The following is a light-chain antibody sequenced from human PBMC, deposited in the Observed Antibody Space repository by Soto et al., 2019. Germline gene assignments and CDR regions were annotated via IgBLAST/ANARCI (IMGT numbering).Light chain of an antibody. CDR1: RLRHKY. J-gene: IGLJ3*02. CDR3: QAWDSSTVV. V-gene: IGLV3-1*01. Sequence: SYELTQPPSVTVSPGQTASITCSGDRLRHKYVSWYQQKPGQSPVLVIHLATKRPSGIPERFSGYNPGNTATLTISGTQAMDEADYYCQAWDSSTVVFGGGTKLTVL. CDR2: LAT.